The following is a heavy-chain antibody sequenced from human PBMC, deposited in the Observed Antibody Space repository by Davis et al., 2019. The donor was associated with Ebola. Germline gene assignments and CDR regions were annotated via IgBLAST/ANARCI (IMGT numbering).Heavy chain of an antibody. J-gene: IGHJ6*02. CDR1: GFTFSSYA. Sequence: GGSLRLSCAASGFTFSSYAMSWVRQAPGKGLEWVSAISGSGGSTYYADSVKGRFTISRDNSKNTLYLQMNSLRAEDTAVYYCAKDDRWELLRPYYYYGMDVWGQGTTVTVSS. CDR2: ISGSGGST. V-gene: IGHV3-23*01. D-gene: IGHD1-26*01. CDR3: AKDDRWELLRPYYYYGMDV.